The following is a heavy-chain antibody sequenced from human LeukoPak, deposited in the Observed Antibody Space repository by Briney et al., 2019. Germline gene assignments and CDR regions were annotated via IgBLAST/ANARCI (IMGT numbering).Heavy chain of an antibody. CDR3: AKGFTMHFDY. CDR2: ISGSGGST. CDR1: GFTFSSYA. Sequence: GGSLRLSCAASGFTFSSYAMSWVRQAPGEGLEWVSAISGSGGSTYYADSVKGRFTISRDNSKNTLYPQMNSLRAEDTAVYYCAKGFTMHFDYWGQGTLVTVSS. V-gene: IGHV3-23*01. J-gene: IGHJ4*02. D-gene: IGHD3-3*01.